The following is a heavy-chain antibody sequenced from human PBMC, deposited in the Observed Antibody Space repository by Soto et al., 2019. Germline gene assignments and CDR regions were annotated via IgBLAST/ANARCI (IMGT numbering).Heavy chain of an antibody. CDR3: AKRGSDWSQGY. CDR2: ISGSGGST. V-gene: IGHV3-23*01. J-gene: IGHJ4*02. Sequence: GGSLRLSCAVSGFTFSSYAMSWVRQAPGKGLEWVSAISGSGGSTYYADSVKGRFTISRDNSKNTLYLQMNSLRAEDTAVYYCAKRGSDWSQGYWGQGTLVTVSS. CDR1: GFTFSSYA. D-gene: IGHD6-19*01.